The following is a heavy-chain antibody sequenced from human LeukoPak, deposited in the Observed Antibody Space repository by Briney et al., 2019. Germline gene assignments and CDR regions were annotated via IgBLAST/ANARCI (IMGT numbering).Heavy chain of an antibody. CDR3: ATGDSSGYYFAEYFQH. J-gene: IGHJ1*01. CDR1: GSSISSYY. Sequence: PSETLSLTCTVSGSSISSYYWSWIRQPPGKGLEWIGYIYYSGSTNYNPSLKSRVTISVDTSKNQFSLKLSSVTAADTAVYYCATGDSSGYYFAEYFQHWGQGTLVTVSS. V-gene: IGHV4-59*08. CDR2: IYYSGST. D-gene: IGHD3-22*01.